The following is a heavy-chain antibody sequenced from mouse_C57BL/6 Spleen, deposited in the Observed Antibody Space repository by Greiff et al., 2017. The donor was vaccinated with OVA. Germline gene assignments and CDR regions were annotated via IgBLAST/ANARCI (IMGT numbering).Heavy chain of an antibody. D-gene: IGHD1-1*01. V-gene: IGHV1-18*01. CDR3: ARIEYYGSNLFFDY. Sequence: EVHLVESGPELVKPGASVKIPCKASGYTFTDYNMDWVKQSHGKSLEWIGDINPNNGGTIYNQKFKGKATLTVDKSSSTAYMELRSLTSEDTAVYYCARIEYYGSNLFFDYWGQGTTLTVSS. J-gene: IGHJ2*01. CDR1: GYTFTDYN. CDR2: INPNNGGT.